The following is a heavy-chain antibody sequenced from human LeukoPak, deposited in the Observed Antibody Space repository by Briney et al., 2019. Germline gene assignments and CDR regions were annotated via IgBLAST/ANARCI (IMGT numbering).Heavy chain of an antibody. D-gene: IGHD5-12*01. CDR3: ARDSVATTAFDI. J-gene: IGHJ3*02. CDR2: INWNSDSI. Sequence: PGGSLRLSCAVSGFTFDDYAMHWVRQVPGKGLEWVSGINWNSDSIGYADSVKGRFTISRDNAKNSLYLQMISLRAEDTALYYCARDSVATTAFDIWGQGTMVTVSS. CDR1: GFTFDDYA. V-gene: IGHV3-9*01.